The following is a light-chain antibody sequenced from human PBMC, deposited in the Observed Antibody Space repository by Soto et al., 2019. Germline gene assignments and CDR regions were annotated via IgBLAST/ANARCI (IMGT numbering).Light chain of an antibody. J-gene: IGLJ3*02. Sequence: QSALTQPASVSGSPGQSITMSCTGSSSDIGTYNFVSWYQQHAGKAPRLILYEVSNRPSGVSSRFSGSKSGNSASLTISGLQPEDEAHYFCSSYEATSTLVFGGGTKLTVL. V-gene: IGLV2-14*01. CDR3: SSYEATSTLV. CDR2: EVS. CDR1: SSDIGTYNF.